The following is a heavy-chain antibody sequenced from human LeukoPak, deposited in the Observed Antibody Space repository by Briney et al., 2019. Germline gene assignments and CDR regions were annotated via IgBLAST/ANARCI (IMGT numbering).Heavy chain of an antibody. J-gene: IGHJ5*02. D-gene: IGHD4-17*01. CDR2: INQDGSNK. CDR3: AKLTPGTVES. V-gene: IGHV3-7*01. Sequence: GGSLRLSCAASGFTFSNYWMGWGRQAPGKGLEWVGNINQDGSNKYYVDSLKGRFTISRDNAKNSLYLQINSLRADDTAVYYCAKLTPGTVESWGQGTLVTVSS. CDR1: GFTFSNYW.